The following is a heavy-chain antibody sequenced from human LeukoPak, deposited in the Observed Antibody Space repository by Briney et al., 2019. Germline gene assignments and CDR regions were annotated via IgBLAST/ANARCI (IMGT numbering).Heavy chain of an antibody. CDR3: AADDSSGYYSQY. Sequence: GGPLRLSCAVSGFTFSSYGMHWVRQAPGKGLVGVAVIWYDGSNKYYADSEKGRFTISRDNSKNTLYLKMNSLRAEDTAVYYCAADDSSGYYSQYWGQGTLVTVSS. V-gene: IGHV3-33*01. J-gene: IGHJ4*02. CDR2: IWYDGSNK. D-gene: IGHD3-22*01. CDR1: GFTFSSYG.